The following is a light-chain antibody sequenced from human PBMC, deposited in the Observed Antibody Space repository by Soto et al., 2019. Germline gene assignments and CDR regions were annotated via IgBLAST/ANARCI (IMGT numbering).Light chain of an antibody. CDR1: QSVSSSY. Sequence: EIVLTQSPGTLSLSPGERATLSCRASQSVSSSYLAWYQQKPGQAPRLLIYGASSRATGIPDRFSGSGSGTDFTLTISRLEPEDFAVYYCQQYGSSPLMFXQGTKVDIK. CDR2: GAS. J-gene: IGKJ1*01. CDR3: QQYGSSPLM. V-gene: IGKV3-20*01.